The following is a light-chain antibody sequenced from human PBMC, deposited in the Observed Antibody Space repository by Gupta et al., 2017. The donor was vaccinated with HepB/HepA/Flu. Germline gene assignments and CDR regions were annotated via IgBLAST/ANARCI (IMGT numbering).Light chain of an antibody. V-gene: IGLV2-23*02. CDR1: SSDVGSYNL. CDR3: CSYAGSSGLV. J-gene: IGLJ2*01. CDR2: EVN. Sequence: QSALTQPASVSGSPGQSITISCTGTSSDVGSYNLVSWYQQHPGKAPKLRIYEVNKRPSGVSNRFSGSKSGNTASLTISGLQAEDEAYYYCCSYAGSSGLVFGGGTKLTVL.